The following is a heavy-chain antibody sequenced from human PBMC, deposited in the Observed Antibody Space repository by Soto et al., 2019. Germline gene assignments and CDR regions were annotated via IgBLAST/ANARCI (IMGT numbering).Heavy chain of an antibody. CDR1: GDSVSSATAT. D-gene: IGHD6-19*01. J-gene: IGHJ2*01. Sequence: QVQLQQSGPGLVKPSQTLSLICAISGDSVSSATATWSWIRQSPSRGLEWLGRTYYRSKWYNDYALAVKSRMAITADTSKNQLSLTLNSVTPEDTAVYFFVRDSSGFHWYFDLWGRGTLVTVSS. CDR2: TYYRSKWYN. CDR3: VRDSSGFHWYFDL. V-gene: IGHV6-1*01.